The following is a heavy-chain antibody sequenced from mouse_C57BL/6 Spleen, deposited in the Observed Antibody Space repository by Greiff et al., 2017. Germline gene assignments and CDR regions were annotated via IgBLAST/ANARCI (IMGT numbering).Heavy chain of an antibody. CDR3: ARGDYGYDPLAY. Sequence: QVQLQQPGAELVKPGASVKLSCKASGYTFTSYWMQWVKQRPGQGLEWIGEIDPSDSYTNYNQKFKGKATLTVDTSSSTAYMQLSSLTSEDSAVYYCARGDYGYDPLAYWGQGTLVTVSA. CDR2: IDPSDSYT. D-gene: IGHD2-2*01. J-gene: IGHJ3*01. V-gene: IGHV1-50*01. CDR1: GYTFTSYW.